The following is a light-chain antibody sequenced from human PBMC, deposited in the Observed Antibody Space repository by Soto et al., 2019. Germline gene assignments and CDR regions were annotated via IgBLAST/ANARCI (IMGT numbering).Light chain of an antibody. J-gene: IGKJ1*01. V-gene: IGKV1-5*01. CDR1: QSLSSW. CDR3: QQYNSYSWT. CDR2: EAS. Sequence: DIQMTQSPSTLSASVGDRVTITCRASQSLSSWLAWYQQKPGKAPKLLIYEASSLESGVPSRFSGSGSGTEFTLTISSLQPDDFATYYCQQYNSYSWTFGQGTKVEIK.